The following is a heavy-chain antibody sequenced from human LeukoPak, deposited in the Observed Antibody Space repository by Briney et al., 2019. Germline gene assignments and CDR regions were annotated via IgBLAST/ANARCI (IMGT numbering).Heavy chain of an antibody. D-gene: IGHD3-9*01. CDR3: ARGLTIYDILTAYYTFPYFDY. CDR1: GGSMSSYY. CDR2: IYYSGST. J-gene: IGHJ4*02. V-gene: IGHV4-59*01. Sequence: SETLSLTCSVSGGSMSSYYWSWIRQPPGKGLEWIGYIYYSGSTNYKPSLKSRVTISVDTSKNQFSLNLSSVTAADTAVYYCARGLTIYDILTAYYTFPYFDYWGQGTLVTVSS.